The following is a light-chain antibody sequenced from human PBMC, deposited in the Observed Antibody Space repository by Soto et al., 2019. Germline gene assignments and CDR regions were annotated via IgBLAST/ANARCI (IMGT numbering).Light chain of an antibody. CDR1: QSVSSTL. J-gene: IGKJ1*01. CDR3: QHYGDSSWT. V-gene: IGKV3-20*01. CDR2: GVS. Sequence: EIVLTQSPVALSLSPGERATLSFRASQSVSSTLLTWYQQKPGQAHRLLIYGVSSRATGIPDRFSGSGSGTDFTLNISRLEPEDFAVYFCQHYGDSSWTFGQGPRVEIK.